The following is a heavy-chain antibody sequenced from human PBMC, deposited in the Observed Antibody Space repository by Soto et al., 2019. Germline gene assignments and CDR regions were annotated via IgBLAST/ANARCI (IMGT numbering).Heavy chain of an antibody. V-gene: IGHV3-30-3*01. CDR1: GFTFSSYA. CDR2: ISYDGSNK. Sequence: GSLRLSCAASGFTFSSYAMHWVRQAPGKGLEWVAVISYDGSNKYYADSVKGRFTISRDNSKNSLYLQMNSLRAEDTAVYYCARDIAARHPLDYWGQGTLVTVAS. J-gene: IGHJ4*02. CDR3: ARDIAARHPLDY. D-gene: IGHD6-6*01.